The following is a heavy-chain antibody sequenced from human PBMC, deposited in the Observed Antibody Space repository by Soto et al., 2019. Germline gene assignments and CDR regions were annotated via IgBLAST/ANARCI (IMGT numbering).Heavy chain of an antibody. CDR2: TRKKANSYTT. V-gene: IGHV3-72*01. J-gene: IGHJ4*02. CDR1: GFTFSDHY. D-gene: IGHD5-12*01. Sequence: EVQLVESGGGLVQPGGSLRLSCAASGFTFSDHYMDWVRQAPGKGLEWVGRTRKKANSYTTEYAASVEGRFTISRDDSQNSSYLQMNSLKTEDSAVYYCVRSGDGYNPFHNWGQGTLVTVSS. CDR3: VRSGDGYNPFHN.